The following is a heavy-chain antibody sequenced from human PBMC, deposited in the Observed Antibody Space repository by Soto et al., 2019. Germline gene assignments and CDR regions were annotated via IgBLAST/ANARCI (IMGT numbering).Heavy chain of an antibody. J-gene: IGHJ4*02. D-gene: IGHD3-22*01. CDR1: GDTFSSYA. V-gene: IGHV1-69*01. CDR2: IIPMFGTA. Sequence: QVQLVQSGAEVKKPGSSVKVSCKACGDTFSSYAINWVRQAPGQGLDWMRGIIPMFGTANYAQKFKGRVTITAGESTSTVYMELSSLRSEDTAVYYCARVGPAHYYDSSGYYSPLDYWGQGTLVTVSS. CDR3: ARVGPAHYYDSSGYYSPLDY.